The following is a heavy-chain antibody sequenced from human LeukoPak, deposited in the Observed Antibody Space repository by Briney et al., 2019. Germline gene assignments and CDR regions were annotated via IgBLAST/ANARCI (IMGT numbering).Heavy chain of an antibody. CDR1: GFSFSSYG. D-gene: IGHD5-12*01. Sequence: GGSLRLSCAASGFSFSSYGIHWVRQAPGKGLEWVAFIRYDGSNKYYADSVKGRFTISRDNAKNSLYLQMNSLRAEDTAVYYCARRRVDIVAKGPLSTNWYFDLWGRGTLVTVSS. J-gene: IGHJ2*01. V-gene: IGHV3-33*08. CDR2: IRYDGSNK. CDR3: ARRRVDIVAKGPLSTNWYFDL.